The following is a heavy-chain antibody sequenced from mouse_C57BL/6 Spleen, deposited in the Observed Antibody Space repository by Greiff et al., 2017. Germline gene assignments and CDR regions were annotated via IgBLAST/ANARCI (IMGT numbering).Heavy chain of an antibody. CDR1: GFTFSSYA. D-gene: IGHD2-1*01. Sequence: EVNVVESGGGLVKPGGSLKLSCAASGFTFSSYAMSWVRQTPEKRLEWVATISDGGSYTYYPDNVKGRFTISRDNAKNNLYLQMSHLKSEDTAMYYCARGNYVFYAMDYWGQGTSVTVSS. CDR3: ARGNYVFYAMDY. V-gene: IGHV5-4*03. CDR2: ISDGGSYT. J-gene: IGHJ4*01.